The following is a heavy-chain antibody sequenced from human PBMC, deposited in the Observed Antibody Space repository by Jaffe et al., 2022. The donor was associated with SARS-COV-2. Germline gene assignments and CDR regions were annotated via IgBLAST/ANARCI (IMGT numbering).Heavy chain of an antibody. Sequence: QVQLVQSGAEVKKPGSSVKVSCKASGGTFSSYTISWVRQAPGQGLEWMGRIIPILGIANYAQKFQGRVTITADKSTSTAYMELSSLRSEDTAVYYCARGVATAAAWGYGMDVWGQGTTVTVSS. J-gene: IGHJ6*02. D-gene: IGHD6-13*01. V-gene: IGHV1-69*02. CDR3: ARGVATAAAWGYGMDV. CDR2: IIPILGIA. CDR1: GGTFSSYT.